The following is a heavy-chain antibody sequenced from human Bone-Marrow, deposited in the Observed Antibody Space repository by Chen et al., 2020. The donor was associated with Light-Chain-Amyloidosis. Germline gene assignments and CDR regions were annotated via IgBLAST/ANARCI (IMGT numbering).Heavy chain of an antibody. CDR1: GFTFSSYG. CDR2: IWYDGSNK. Sequence: QVQLVESGGGVVQPGRSLRLSCSGSGFTFSSYGMHWVRQAPGKGLEWVAVIWYDGSNKYYADSVKGRFTISRDNSKNTLYLQMNSLRAEDTAVYYCARDREDYYDSSGSFDYWGQGTLVTVSS. D-gene: IGHD3-22*01. V-gene: IGHV3-33*01. CDR3: ARDREDYYDSSGSFDY. J-gene: IGHJ4*02.